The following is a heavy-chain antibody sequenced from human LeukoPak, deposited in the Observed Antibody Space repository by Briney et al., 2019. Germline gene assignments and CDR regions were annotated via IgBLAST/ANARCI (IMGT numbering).Heavy chain of an antibody. D-gene: IGHD5-18*01. Sequence: PSETLSLTCTVSGASISNNHWSWIRQSPGKGLEWIGYIYYSGSTNYNPSLKSRVTISIDTSKNQFSLRMSSVTAADTAVYYCARAKRGYTYGSQKSNWYLDLWGRGTLVTVSS. CDR1: GASISNNH. J-gene: IGHJ2*01. CDR2: IYYSGST. CDR3: ARAKRGYTYGSQKSNWYLDL. V-gene: IGHV4-59*01.